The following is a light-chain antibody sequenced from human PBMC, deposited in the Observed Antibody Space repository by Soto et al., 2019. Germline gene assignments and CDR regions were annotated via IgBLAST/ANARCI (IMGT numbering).Light chain of an antibody. Sequence: QSALTQPASVSGSPGQSITISCTGTSSDVGGDHYVSWYQQNPGKAPKLIIFDVSNRPSGVSNRFSGSKSANTASLTISGLQAEDEADYYCSSYSGGSTLVIFGGGTKLTVL. CDR1: SSDVGGDHY. CDR2: DVS. J-gene: IGLJ2*01. V-gene: IGLV2-14*01. CDR3: SSYSGGSTLVI.